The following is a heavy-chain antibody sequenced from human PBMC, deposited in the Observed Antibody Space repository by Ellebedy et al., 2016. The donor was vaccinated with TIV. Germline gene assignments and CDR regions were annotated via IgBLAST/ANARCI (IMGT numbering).Heavy chain of an antibody. J-gene: IGHJ4*02. CDR1: GFSFSNYN. Sequence: GESLKISCAASGFSFSNYNMTWVRQAPGKGLAWVSCISSGSSTTYYADSVKGRFTISRDNATNSLSLQMNRLRDEETAVYYCAKPYDGGSYVPWDWGQGTLITVSS. CDR3: AKPYDGGSYVPWD. D-gene: IGHD2-21*01. CDR2: ISSGSSTT. V-gene: IGHV3-48*02.